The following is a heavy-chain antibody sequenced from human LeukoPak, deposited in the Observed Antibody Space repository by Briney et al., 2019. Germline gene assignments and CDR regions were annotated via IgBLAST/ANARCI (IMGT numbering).Heavy chain of an antibody. CDR2: VYLGNSNT. V-gene: IGHV5-51*01. CDR3: ASDNWNDGHDAFDF. D-gene: IGHD1-1*01. J-gene: IGHJ3*01. Sequence: GESLKISWQVLAYSLTTYWIGWVLQLPGKGLESMGIVYLGNSNTRYNPAFQGQVTISADKSINTAYLQWSSLKASDTAIYYCASDNWNDGHDAFDFWGQGTVVTVSS. CDR1: AYSLTTYW.